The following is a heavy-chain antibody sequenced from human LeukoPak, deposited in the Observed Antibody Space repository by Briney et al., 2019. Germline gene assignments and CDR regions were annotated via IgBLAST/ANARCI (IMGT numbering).Heavy chain of an antibody. D-gene: IGHD6-13*01. CDR2: IYYSGGT. Sequence: SETLSLTCTVSGGSISSYYWSWIRQPPGKGLEWIGYIYYSGGTNYNPPLESRVTISVDTSKNQFSLKLSSVTAADTAVYYCARYSDNWFDPWGQGTLVTVSS. V-gene: IGHV4-59*01. CDR1: GGSISSYY. J-gene: IGHJ5*02. CDR3: ARYSDNWFDP.